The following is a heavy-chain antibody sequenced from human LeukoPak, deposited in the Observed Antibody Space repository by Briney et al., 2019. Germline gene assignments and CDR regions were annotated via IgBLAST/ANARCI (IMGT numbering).Heavy chain of an antibody. CDR2: VYTGGST. CDR3: ARITFVVEGYGMDV. V-gene: IGHV4-4*07. D-gene: IGHD2-21*01. CDR1: GGSISSYY. J-gene: IGHJ6*02. Sequence: SETLSLTCTVSGGSISSYYWSWIRQPAGKGLEWIGRVYTGGSTNYNPSLKSRVTISVDTSKNQFSLSLSSVTAADTAVYYCARITFVVEGYGMDVWGQGTTVTVSS.